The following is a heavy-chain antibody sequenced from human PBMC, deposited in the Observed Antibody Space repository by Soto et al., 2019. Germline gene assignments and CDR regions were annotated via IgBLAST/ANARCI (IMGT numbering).Heavy chain of an antibody. CDR2: IWYDGSNK. V-gene: IGHV3-33*01. D-gene: IGHD5-12*01. Sequence: GGSLRLSCAASGFTFSSYGMHWVRQAPGKGLEWVAVIWYDGSNKYYADSVKGRFTISRDNSKNTLYLQMNSLRAEDTAVYYCAREYSGYDIDDPLRYWGQGTLVTVSS. CDR3: AREYSGYDIDDPLRY. J-gene: IGHJ4*02. CDR1: GFTFSSYG.